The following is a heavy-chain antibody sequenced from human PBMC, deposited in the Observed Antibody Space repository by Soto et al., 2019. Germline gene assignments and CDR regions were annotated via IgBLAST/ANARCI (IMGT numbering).Heavy chain of an antibody. D-gene: IGHD3-16*01. Sequence: EVQLVESGGGLVQPGGSLRLSCAASEFTFSKYWMTWVRQSPGKGLEWVANINQDGSERYYVDSVRGQFTISRDNAKNSLYLQMNSLRAEDTAVYYCVCGGNYFVYWGQGTLVTVSP. J-gene: IGHJ4*02. CDR2: INQDGSER. CDR1: EFTFSKYW. CDR3: VCGGNYFVY. V-gene: IGHV3-7*01.